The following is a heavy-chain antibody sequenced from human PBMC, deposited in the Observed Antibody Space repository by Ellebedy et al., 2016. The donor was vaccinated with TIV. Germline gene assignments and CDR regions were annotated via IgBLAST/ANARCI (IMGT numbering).Heavy chain of an antibody. Sequence: ASVKVSCKASGYTFTGYYMHWVRQAPGQGLEWMGWINPNSGGTTYAQKFQGRVTMTRDTSISTAYMELSRLRSDDTAVYYCATLPYISTSSAYWGQGTLVTVSS. J-gene: IGHJ4*02. CDR2: INPNSGGT. CDR3: ATLPYISTSSAY. V-gene: IGHV1-2*02. D-gene: IGHD6-13*01. CDR1: GYTFTGYY.